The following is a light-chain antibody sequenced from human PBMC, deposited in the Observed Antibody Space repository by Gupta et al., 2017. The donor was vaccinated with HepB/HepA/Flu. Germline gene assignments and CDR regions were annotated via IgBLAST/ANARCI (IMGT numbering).Light chain of an antibody. CDR1: SSNIGSNY. CDR3: AAWDDSLSGRV. V-gene: IGLV1-47*01. J-gene: IGLJ3*02. Sequence: HSVLTQPPSASGTPGQSVTIPCSGSSSNIGSNYVYWYQQLPGTAPKLLIYRNNQRPSGVPDRFSGSKSGTSASLAISGLRSEDEADYYCAAWDDSLSGRVFGGGTKLTVL. CDR2: RNN.